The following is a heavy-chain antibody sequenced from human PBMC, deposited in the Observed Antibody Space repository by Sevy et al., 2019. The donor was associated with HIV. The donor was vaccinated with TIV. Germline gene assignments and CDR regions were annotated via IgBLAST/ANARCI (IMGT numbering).Heavy chain of an antibody. Sequence: GGSLRLSCTVTGFTFSGFSFSHYSMNWVRQAPGRGLEWVSSISYNSNFILYADPVKGRFTISRDDAKNSLFLLMDRLRADDTAMYYCALTNSADYYDSGAFHLWGRGTMV. V-gene: IGHV3-21*06. J-gene: IGHJ3*01. CDR3: ALTNSADYYDSGAFHL. CDR2: ISYNSNFI. CDR1: GFSFSHYS. D-gene: IGHD3-22*01.